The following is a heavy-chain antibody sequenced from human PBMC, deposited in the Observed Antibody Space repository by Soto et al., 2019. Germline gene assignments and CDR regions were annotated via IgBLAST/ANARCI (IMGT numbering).Heavy chain of an antibody. V-gene: IGHV1-58*02. Sequence: QMQLVQSGPEVKKPGTSVKVSCKASGFTFTSSAMQWVRQARGQRLEWIGWIVVGSGNTNYAQKFQERVTITRDMSTSTAYMELSSLRSEDTAVYYCAAEREGFGELSPAFDIWGQGTMVTVSS. CDR1: GFTFTSSA. CDR3: AAEREGFGELSPAFDI. J-gene: IGHJ3*02. CDR2: IVVGSGNT. D-gene: IGHD3-10*01.